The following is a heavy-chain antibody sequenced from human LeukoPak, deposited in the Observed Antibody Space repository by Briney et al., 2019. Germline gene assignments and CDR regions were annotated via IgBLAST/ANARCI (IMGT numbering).Heavy chain of an antibody. CDR2: INSDGINT. CDR3: ARDLGQYYDTSDNWFDP. CDR1: GFTFSSYW. V-gene: IGHV3-74*01. Sequence: PGGSLRLSCAASGFTFSSYWMHWVRQAPGKGLVWVSRINSDGINTSYADSVKGRFTISRDNAKNTLNLQMNSQRAEDTAVYYCARDLGQYYDTSDNWFDPWGQGTLVTVSS. D-gene: IGHD3-22*01. J-gene: IGHJ5*02.